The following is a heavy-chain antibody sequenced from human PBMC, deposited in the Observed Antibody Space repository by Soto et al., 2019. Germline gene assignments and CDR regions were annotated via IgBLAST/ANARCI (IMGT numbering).Heavy chain of an antibody. V-gene: IGHV3-33*01. CDR2: IWYDGSKN. CDR1: GFTFSTYG. D-gene: IGHD2-15*01. J-gene: IGHJ4*02. Sequence: ESVGGVVQPGRSLRLSCAASGFTFSTYGMHWVRQAPGKGLEWVAVIWYDGSKNYYADSVKGRFTISRDNSKNTLYLQMNSLRAEDTAVYYCTRDLFAADYYFDYWGQGTLVTVSS. CDR3: TRDLFAADYYFDY.